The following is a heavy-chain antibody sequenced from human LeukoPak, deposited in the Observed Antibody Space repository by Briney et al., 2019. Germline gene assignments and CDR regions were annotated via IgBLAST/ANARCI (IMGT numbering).Heavy chain of an antibody. CDR2: IYYSGST. V-gene: IGHV4-34*01. CDR1: GGSFSGYY. D-gene: IGHD1-26*01. J-gene: IGHJ4*02. Sequence: IPSETLSLTCAVYGGSFSGYYWSWIRQPPGKGLEWIGNIYYSGSTYYNPSLKSRVTISVETSKNQFSLKLSSVTAADTAVYYCARDGRFPPEVLPRYFDYWGQGTLVTVSS. CDR3: ARDGRFPPEVLPRYFDY.